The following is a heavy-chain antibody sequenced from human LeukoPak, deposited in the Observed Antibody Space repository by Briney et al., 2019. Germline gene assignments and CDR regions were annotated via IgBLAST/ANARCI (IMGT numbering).Heavy chain of an antibody. J-gene: IGHJ6*03. CDR3: ERDVSNYGLGYYYYYMDV. V-gene: IGHV4-61*02. Sequence: PSETLSLTCTVSGGSISSGSYYWSWIRQPAGKGLEWIGRIYTSGSTNYNPSLKSRVTMSVDTSKNQFSLKLSSVTAADTAVYYCERDVSNYGLGYYYYYMDVWGKGTTVTVSS. CDR2: IYTSGST. D-gene: IGHD4-11*01. CDR1: GGSISSGSYY.